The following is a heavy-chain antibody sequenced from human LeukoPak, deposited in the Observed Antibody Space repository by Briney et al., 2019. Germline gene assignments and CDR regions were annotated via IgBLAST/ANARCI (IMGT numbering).Heavy chain of an antibody. Sequence: PSETLSLTCTVSGGSINTYYWIWIRQPPGKGLDWIGYIHYTGSANYNPSLQSRVTISVDTSKNQFSLKLSSVTAADPAVYYCATQPERWRRFDLWGRGTLVTVSS. J-gene: IGHJ2*01. CDR2: IHYTGSA. D-gene: IGHD5-24*01. V-gene: IGHV4-59*08. CDR1: GGSINTYY. CDR3: ATQPERWRRFDL.